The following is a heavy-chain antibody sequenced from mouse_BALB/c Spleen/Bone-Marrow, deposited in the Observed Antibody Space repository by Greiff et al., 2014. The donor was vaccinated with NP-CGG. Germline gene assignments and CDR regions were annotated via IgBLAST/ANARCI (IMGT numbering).Heavy chain of an antibody. J-gene: IGHJ4*01. CDR1: GYAFSSSW. CDR2: IYPGDGDT. D-gene: IGHD2-1*01. V-gene: IGHV1-82*01. CDR3: ARFRWGNYREGAMDY. Sequence: QVQLKHSGPELVKPGASVKISCKASGYAFSSSWMNWVKQRPGQGLEWIGRIYPGDGDTNYNGKFKGKATLTADKSSSTAYMQLSSLTSVDSAVYFCARFRWGNYREGAMDYWGQGTSVTVSS.